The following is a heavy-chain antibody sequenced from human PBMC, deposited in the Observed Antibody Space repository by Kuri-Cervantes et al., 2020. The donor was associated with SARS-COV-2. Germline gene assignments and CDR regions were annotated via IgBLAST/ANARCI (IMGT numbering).Heavy chain of an antibody. CDR2: ISYDGNNK. CDR1: GFTFSSYA. D-gene: IGHD1-26*01. J-gene: IGHJ4*02. V-gene: IGHV3-30-3*01. CDR3: ARDPVGGSYGVFDY. Sequence: GESLKISCAASGFTFSSYALHWVRQAPGKGLEWVAVISYDGNNKYYADSVKGRFTISRDNSKNTLYLQMNSLRAEDTAVYYCARDPVGGSYGVFDYWGQGTLVTVSS.